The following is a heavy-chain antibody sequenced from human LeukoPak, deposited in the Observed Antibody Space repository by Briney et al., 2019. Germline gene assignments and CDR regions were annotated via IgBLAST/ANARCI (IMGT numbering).Heavy chain of an antibody. CDR2: ISAYNGNT. Sequence: RASVKVSCKASGYTFTSYGISWVRQAPGQGLEWMGWISAYNGNTNYAQKLQGRVTMTTDTSTSTAYMELRSLRSDDTAVYYCARIWVDDSSGYFAFDIWGQGTMVTVSS. CDR3: ARIWVDDSSGYFAFDI. CDR1: GYTFTSYG. V-gene: IGHV1-18*01. D-gene: IGHD3-22*01. J-gene: IGHJ3*02.